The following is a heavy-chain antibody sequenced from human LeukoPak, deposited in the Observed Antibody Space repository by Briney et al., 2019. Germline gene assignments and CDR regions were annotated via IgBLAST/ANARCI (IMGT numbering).Heavy chain of an antibody. CDR3: ARVYLEHYYGSGSYGMDV. CDR2: INAGNGNT. D-gene: IGHD3-10*01. CDR1: GYTFTSYA. V-gene: IGHV1-3*01. Sequence: GASVKVSCKASGYTFTSYAMHWVRQAPGQRLEWMGWINAGNGNTKYSQKFQGRVTMTRDTSTSTVYMELSSLRSEDTAVYYCARVYLEHYYGSGSYGMDVWGQGTTVTVSS. J-gene: IGHJ6*02.